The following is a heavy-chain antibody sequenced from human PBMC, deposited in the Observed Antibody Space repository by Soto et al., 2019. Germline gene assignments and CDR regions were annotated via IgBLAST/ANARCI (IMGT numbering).Heavy chain of an antibody. CDR1: GGSISSYY. CDR3: ASNYHQADSGYANSHYYYMDV. V-gene: IGHV4-59*08. Sequence: SETLSLTCTVSGGSISSYYWSWIRQPPGKGLEWIGYIYYSGSTNYNPSLKSRVTISVDTSKNQFSLKLSSVTAADTAVYYCASNYHQADSGYANSHYYYMDVWGKGTTVTVSS. J-gene: IGHJ6*03. D-gene: IGHD5-12*01. CDR2: IYYSGST.